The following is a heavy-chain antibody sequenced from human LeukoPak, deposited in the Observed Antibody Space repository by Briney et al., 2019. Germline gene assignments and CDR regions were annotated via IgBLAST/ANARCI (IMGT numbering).Heavy chain of an antibody. V-gene: IGHV3-15*01. CDR2: IKTETVGGTT. J-gene: IGHJ5*02. CDR3: PTDFLRGYSGS. CDR1: GFTFSNVW. D-gene: IGHD5-12*01. Sequence: GGSLRLSCAASGFTFSNVWMTWVRQAPGKGLECVGRIKTETVGGTTDYAAPVKGRFTISRDDSKNTVDLQMKSLQTEDTAVYYCPTDFLRGYSGSWGQGTLVTVSS.